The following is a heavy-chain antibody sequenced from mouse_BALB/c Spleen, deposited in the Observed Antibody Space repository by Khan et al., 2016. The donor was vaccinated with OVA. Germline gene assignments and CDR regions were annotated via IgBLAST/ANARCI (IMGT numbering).Heavy chain of an antibody. CDR1: GYSITSDYA. J-gene: IGHJ4*01. CDR2: ISSSGST. V-gene: IGHV3-2*02. CDR3: ARDGSRYNYAMDY. Sequence: EVQLQESGPGLVKPSQSLSLTCTVTGYSITSDYAWNWIRQFPGNKLEWMGYISSSGSTNYNPALKSRISITRDTSKNQFFLQLNSVTTGETATYYCARDGSRYNYAMDYWGQGTSVTVSS. D-gene: IGHD2-3*01.